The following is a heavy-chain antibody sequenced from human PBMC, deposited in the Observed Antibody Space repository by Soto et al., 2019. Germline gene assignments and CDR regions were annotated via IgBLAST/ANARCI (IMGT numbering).Heavy chain of an antibody. Sequence: QVQLVQSGAEVKKPGASVKVSCKASGYTFTSYAMHWVRHAPGQRLAWMGWINAGNGNTKYSQKFQGRVTITRDQSASTASMEVVSLRSEDTAVYYCAGGACMVREVILDALDIWGQGTMVTVSS. V-gene: IGHV1-3*01. J-gene: IGHJ3*02. D-gene: IGHD3-10*01. CDR1: GYTFTSYA. CDR2: INAGNGNT. CDR3: AGGACMVREVILDALDI.